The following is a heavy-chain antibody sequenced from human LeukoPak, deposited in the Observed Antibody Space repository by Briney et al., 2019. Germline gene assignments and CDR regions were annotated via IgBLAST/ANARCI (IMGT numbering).Heavy chain of an antibody. CDR3: ARVRVVVPAAIVGLDY. Sequence: SETLSLTCTVSDGSISNYYWSWIRQPPGKGLEWIGYISYSGYTNYNPSLKSRVTMSVDTSKNKFSLRLSSVTAADTAVYYCARVRVVVPAAIVGLDYWGQGTLVTVSS. CDR1: DGSISNYY. J-gene: IGHJ4*02. CDR2: ISYSGYT. V-gene: IGHV4-59*12. D-gene: IGHD2-2*01.